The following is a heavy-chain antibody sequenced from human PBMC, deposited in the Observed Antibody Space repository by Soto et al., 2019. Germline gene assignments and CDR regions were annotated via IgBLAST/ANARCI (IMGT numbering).Heavy chain of an antibody. J-gene: IGHJ2*01. CDR2: ISGSGGST. Sequence: EVQLLESGGGLVEPGGSLRLSCAASGFTFSSHAMSWVRQAPGTGLEWVSGISGSGGSTYTADSVKGRFIISRDNSKNTLYLEMNSLRVEYPAVYYCAKHLFPDIVVVEGATPDWYVCLWGRGSLVTV. CDR3: AKHLFPDIVVVEGATPDWYVCL. V-gene: IGHV3-23*01. CDR1: GFTFSSHA. D-gene: IGHD2-15*01.